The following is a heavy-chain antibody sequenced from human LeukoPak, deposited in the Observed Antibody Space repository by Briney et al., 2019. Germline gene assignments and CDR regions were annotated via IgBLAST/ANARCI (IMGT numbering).Heavy chain of an antibody. Sequence: HPAGSLRLSCAASGFTVSSNYMSWVRQAPGKGLDWVSVIYSGGSTYYADSVKGRFTISRDNSKNTLYLQMNSLRAEDTAVYYCARARGSMTTVTTWPGDVYYFDYWGQGTLVTVSS. J-gene: IGHJ4*02. D-gene: IGHD4-17*01. CDR1: GFTVSSNY. CDR2: IYSGGST. V-gene: IGHV3-66*01. CDR3: ARARGSMTTVTTWPGDVYYFDY.